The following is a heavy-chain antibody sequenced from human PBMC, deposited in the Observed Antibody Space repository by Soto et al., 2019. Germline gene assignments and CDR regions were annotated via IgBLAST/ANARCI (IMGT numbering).Heavy chain of an antibody. CDR1: GFTFSSYE. CDR3: AREVATCGSWASYEGWFEA. CDR2: ISSSGSSI. Sequence: GGSLILSCAASGFTFSSYEMNWVRQAPGKGLEWVSYISSSGSSIFYADSVKGRFTISRDNAKNSLYLQMNSLRAEDTAVYYCAREVATCGSWASYEGWFEAWGQGTLVPVAS. V-gene: IGHV3-48*03. D-gene: IGHD5-12*01. J-gene: IGHJ5*02.